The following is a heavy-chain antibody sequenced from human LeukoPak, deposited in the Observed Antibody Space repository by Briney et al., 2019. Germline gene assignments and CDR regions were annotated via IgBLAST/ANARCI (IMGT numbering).Heavy chain of an antibody. CDR2: ISGSGSST. CDR1: GFTFTSYA. D-gene: IGHD2-2*01. J-gene: IGHJ4*02. Sequence: PGGSLRLSCAASGFTFTSYAMNWVRQAPGKGLEWVSTISGSGSSTYYVDSVKGRFTISRDNSKNTLYLQMNSLRAEDTAVYYCAKGTRIADFDYWGQGTLVTVSS. V-gene: IGHV3-23*01. CDR3: AKGTRIADFDY.